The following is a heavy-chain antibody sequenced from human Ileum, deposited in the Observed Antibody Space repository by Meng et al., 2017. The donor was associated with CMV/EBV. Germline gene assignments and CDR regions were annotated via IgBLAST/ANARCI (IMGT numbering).Heavy chain of an antibody. V-gene: IGHV1-8*01. CDR1: GYTFTSYD. CDR3: AREYKGYDFWSGFRAGWFDP. D-gene: IGHD3-3*01. J-gene: IGHJ5*02. CDR2: MNPNSGNT. Sequence: ASVKVSCKASGYTFTSYDINWVRQATGQGLEWMGWMNPNSGNTGYAQKFQGRVTMTRNTSISTAYMELSSLRSEDTAVYYCAREYKGYDFWSGFRAGWFDPWGQGTLVTVSS.